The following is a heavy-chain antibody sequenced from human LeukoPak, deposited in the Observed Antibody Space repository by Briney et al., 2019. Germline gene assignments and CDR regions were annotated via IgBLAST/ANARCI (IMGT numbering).Heavy chain of an antibody. CDR3: ARDLAIAAAGGHDAFDI. Sequence: ASVKVSCKASGGTFSSYAISWVRQAPGQGREWMGGIIPIFGTANYAQKFQGRVTITADESTSTAYMELSSLRSEDTAVYYCARDLAIAAAGGHDAFDIWGQGTMVTVSS. V-gene: IGHV1-69*13. CDR2: IIPIFGTA. D-gene: IGHD6-13*01. J-gene: IGHJ3*02. CDR1: GGTFSSYA.